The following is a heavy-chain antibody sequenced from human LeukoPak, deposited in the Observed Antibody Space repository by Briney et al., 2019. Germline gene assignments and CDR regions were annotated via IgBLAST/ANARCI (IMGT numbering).Heavy chain of an antibody. CDR2: NSSSSSYI. CDR3: ARDRLLDSSGYVYYYGMDV. V-gene: IGHV3-21*01. CDR1: GFTFSSYS. Sequence: PGGSLRLSCAASGFTFSSYSMNWVRQAPGKGLEWVSSNSSSSSYIYYADSVKGRFTISRDNAKNSLYLQMNSLRAEDTAVYYCARDRLLDSSGYVYYYGMDVWGQGTTVTVSS. D-gene: IGHD3-22*01. J-gene: IGHJ6*02.